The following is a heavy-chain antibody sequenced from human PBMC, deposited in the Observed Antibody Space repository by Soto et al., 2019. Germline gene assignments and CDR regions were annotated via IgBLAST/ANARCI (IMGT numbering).Heavy chain of an antibody. CDR2: IFSSGST. J-gene: IGHJ4*02. CDR3: AREGSYSAYNFAHGIQLWSFDF. V-gene: IGHV4-4*07. CDR1: GGSINTFY. Sequence: QVRLQESGPGLLKPSETLSLTCTVSGGSINTFYWSWVRQPAGKGLEWIGRIFSSGSTSFNPSLKSRVAMSVDTSKNHSSLNLSSVTAADMAVYYCAREGSYSAYNFAHGIQLWSFDFWGQGALVTVSS. D-gene: IGHD5-12*01.